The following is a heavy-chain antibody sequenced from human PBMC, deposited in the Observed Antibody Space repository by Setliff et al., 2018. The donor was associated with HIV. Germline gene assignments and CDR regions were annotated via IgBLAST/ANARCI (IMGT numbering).Heavy chain of an antibody. CDR2: LSASGGT. Sequence: PSETLSLTCPVPGGSIHTYSYILIRQPAGKGLHWIGQLSASGGTNYNPSLESRVTISMDTSKSQFSLKLTSVAAADTAVYYCARDSGGYNYGFAVGSFDYWGQGALVTVSS. J-gene: IGHJ4*02. CDR1: GGSIHTYS. D-gene: IGHD5-18*01. V-gene: IGHV4-4*07. CDR3: ARDSGGYNYGFAVGSFDY.